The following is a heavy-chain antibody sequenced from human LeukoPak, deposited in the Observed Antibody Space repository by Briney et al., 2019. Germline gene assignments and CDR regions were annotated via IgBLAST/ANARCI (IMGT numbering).Heavy chain of an antibody. CDR1: GGSISSYY. CDR2: IYYSGST. V-gene: IGHV4-59*01. D-gene: IGHD3-10*01. CDR3: ARERVYYGSGSLDY. Sequence: SETLSLTCTVSGGSISSYYLSWIRQPPGRGLEWIGYIYYSGSTNYNPSLKSRVTISVDTSKNQFSLKLSSVTAADTAVYYCARERVYYGSGSLDYWGQGTLVTVSS. J-gene: IGHJ4*02.